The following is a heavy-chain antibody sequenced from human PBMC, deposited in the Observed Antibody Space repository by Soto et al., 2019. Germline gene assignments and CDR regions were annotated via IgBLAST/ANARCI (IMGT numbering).Heavy chain of an antibody. CDR3: AVGLREQWLVHENSYYYYGMDV. J-gene: IGHJ6*02. D-gene: IGHD6-19*01. V-gene: IGHV1-69*01. Sequence: QVQLVQSGAEVKKPGSSVKVSCKASGGTFSSYAISWVRQAPGQGLEWMGGIIPIFGTANYAQKFQGRVTIAADESTRIAYMERSSLRSEDTAVYYCAVGLREQWLVHENSYYYYGMDVWGQGTTVTVSS. CDR2: IIPIFGTA. CDR1: GGTFSSYA.